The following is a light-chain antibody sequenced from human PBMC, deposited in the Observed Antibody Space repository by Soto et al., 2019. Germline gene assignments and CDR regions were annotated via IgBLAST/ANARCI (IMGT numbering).Light chain of an antibody. J-gene: IGKJ1*01. CDR1: QSLLDSNGYNY. CDR2: LGS. V-gene: IGKV2-28*01. CDR3: MRAIQSPPT. Sequence: DIVMTQSPLSLRVTPGEPASISCRSSQSLLDSNGYNYLDWYLQKSGQSQQLLISLGSNRASGVPDRISGSESSTDFAQKSSRVGAADVRVYYCMRAIQSPPTFGQGTKVAIK.